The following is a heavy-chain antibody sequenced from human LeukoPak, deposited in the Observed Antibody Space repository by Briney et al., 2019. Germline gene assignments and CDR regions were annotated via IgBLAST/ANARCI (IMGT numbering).Heavy chain of an antibody. D-gene: IGHD5-24*01. CDR2: INPSGGNT. CDR1: GYSFNSYN. J-gene: IGHJ3*02. CDR3: ARVRDGYNDAYDI. Sequence: ASVKVSCKTSGYSFNSYNLHWVRHAPGQRLEWMGIINPSGGNTDYAQKFQGRVTMTRDTSTSTVYMELSSLKSEDTAVYYCARVRDGYNDAYDIWGQGTMVTVSS. V-gene: IGHV1-46*02.